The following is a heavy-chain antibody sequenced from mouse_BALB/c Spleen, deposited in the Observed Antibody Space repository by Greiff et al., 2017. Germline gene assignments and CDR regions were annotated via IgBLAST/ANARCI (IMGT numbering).Heavy chain of an antibody. Sequence: EVQGVESGGGLVQPGGSLKLSCAASGFTFSSYGMSWVRQTPDKRLELVATINSNGGSTYYPDSVKGRFTISRDNAKNTLYLQMSSLKSEDTAMYYCARDWDYGSSPFAYWGQGTLVTVSA. CDR2: INSNGGST. CDR3: ARDWDYGSSPFAY. D-gene: IGHD1-1*01. J-gene: IGHJ3*01. CDR1: GFTFSSYG. V-gene: IGHV5-6-3*01.